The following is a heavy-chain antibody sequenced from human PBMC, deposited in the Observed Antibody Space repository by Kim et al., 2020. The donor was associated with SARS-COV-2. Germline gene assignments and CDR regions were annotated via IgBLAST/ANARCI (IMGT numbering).Heavy chain of an antibody. CDR2: IYYSGST. Sequence: SETLSLICTVSGGSISSYYWSWIRQPPGKGLEWIGYIYYSGSTNYNPSLKSRVTISVDTSKNQFSLKLSSVTAADTAVYYCARRYSSGGFEDWYFDLWGR. V-gene: IGHV4-59*08. J-gene: IGHJ2*01. CDR1: GGSISSYY. D-gene: IGHD6-19*01. CDR3: ARRYSSGGFEDWYFDL.